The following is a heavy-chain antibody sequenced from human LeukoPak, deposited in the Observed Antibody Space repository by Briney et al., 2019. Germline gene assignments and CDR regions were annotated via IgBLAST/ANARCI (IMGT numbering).Heavy chain of an antibody. D-gene: IGHD1-26*01. Sequence: GGSLRLSCAASGFTFTNYWMHWVRQAPGKGLVWVSRSNSDGSSKSYADSVKGRFTISRDNAKNTLYLQMNSLRAEDTAVYYCGRSTYSGSYLYWGQGILVTVSS. CDR3: GRSTYSGSYLY. V-gene: IGHV3-74*01. J-gene: IGHJ4*02. CDR1: GFTFTNYW. CDR2: SNSDGSSK.